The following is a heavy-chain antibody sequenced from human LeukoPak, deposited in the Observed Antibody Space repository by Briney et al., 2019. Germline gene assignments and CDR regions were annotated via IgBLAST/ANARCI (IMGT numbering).Heavy chain of an antibody. CDR3: ASLSSGAAFDV. V-gene: IGHV4-4*07. CDR1: GAHISNYY. Sequence: SETLSLTCTVSGAHISNYYWTWVRQSAAQGLEWIGRLHASESTIHNPSLKSRVTMSIDTSKDQLSLTLTSVTAADSAVYYCASLSSGAAFDVWGQGTVVTVSS. J-gene: IGHJ3*01. D-gene: IGHD3-22*01. CDR2: LHASEST.